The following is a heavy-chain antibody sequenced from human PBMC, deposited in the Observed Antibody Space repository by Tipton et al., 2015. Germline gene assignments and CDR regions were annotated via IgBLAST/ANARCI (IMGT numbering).Heavy chain of an antibody. J-gene: IGHJ4*02. CDR3: ARARGRHGGLLDS. V-gene: IGHV4-61*01. D-gene: IGHD4-23*01. Sequence: TLSLTCTVSGGSVSTSNYYWGWIRQSPGKGLEWIGYISYSGSTHYNPSLKRRVTISVDTSKSQFSLKLTSVTAADTAMYYCARARGRHGGLLDSWGQGFLVIVSS. CDR2: ISYSGST. CDR1: GGSVSTSNYY.